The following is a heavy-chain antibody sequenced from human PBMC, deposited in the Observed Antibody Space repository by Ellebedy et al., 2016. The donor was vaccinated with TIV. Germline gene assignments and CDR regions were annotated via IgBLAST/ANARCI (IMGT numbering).Heavy chain of an antibody. CDR2: INPNSGGT. V-gene: IGHV1-2*02. J-gene: IGHJ5*02. Sequence: ASVKVSCKASGYTFTSYYMHWVRQAPGQGLEWMGWINPNSGGTNYAQKFQGRVTMTRDTSISTAYMELSRLRSDDTAVYYCARDPVGATYWFDPWGQGTLVTVSS. D-gene: IGHD1-26*01. CDR3: ARDPVGATYWFDP. CDR1: GYTFTSYY.